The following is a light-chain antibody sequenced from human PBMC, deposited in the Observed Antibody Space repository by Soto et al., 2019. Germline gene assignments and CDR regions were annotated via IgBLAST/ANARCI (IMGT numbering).Light chain of an antibody. Sequence: QSALTQPASVSGSPGQSITISCTGSSSDIGSYNYVSWYQQHPGKAPKLMLFEVSHRPSGVSNRFSGSKSGNTASLTISGLQAEDEADYYCSSYTNGNTAVAFGGGTKVTVL. CDR1: SSDIGSYNY. J-gene: IGLJ2*01. CDR3: SSYTNGNTAVA. CDR2: EVS. V-gene: IGLV2-14*01.